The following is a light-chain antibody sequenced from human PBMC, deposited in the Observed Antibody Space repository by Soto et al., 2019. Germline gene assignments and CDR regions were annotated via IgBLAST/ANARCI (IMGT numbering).Light chain of an antibody. CDR3: QQRYHWPPLT. CDR1: QSVVRY. CDR2: DAT. Sequence: EIVLTQSPVTLSLSPGDTATLSCRASQSVVRYVAWYQQKPGQAPRLLIYDATIRASGIPARFSGSGSGTDFSLTISILEPEDFAVYYCQQRYHWPPLTFGGGTKVEVK. V-gene: IGKV3-11*01. J-gene: IGKJ4*01.